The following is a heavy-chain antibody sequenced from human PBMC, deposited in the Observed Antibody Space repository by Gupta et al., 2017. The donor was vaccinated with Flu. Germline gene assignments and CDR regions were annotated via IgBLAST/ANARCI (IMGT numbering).Heavy chain of an antibody. Sequence: WVRQAPGKGLDCVSGRSGSADKTYAADSVKGRFTISRDNSENTLFLQMNSLRAEDTALYYCAKHIVGDSGAYWGQGTLVTVSS. CDR3: AKHIVGDSGAY. D-gene: IGHD2-21*01. J-gene: IGHJ4*02. CDR2: RSGSADKT. V-gene: IGHV3-23*01.